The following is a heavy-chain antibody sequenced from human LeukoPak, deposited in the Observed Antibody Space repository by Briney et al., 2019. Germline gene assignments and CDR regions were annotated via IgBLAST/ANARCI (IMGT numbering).Heavy chain of an antibody. CDR2: IYYSGST. D-gene: IGHD2-2*01. J-gene: IGHJ6*03. CDR1: GGSISSYY. Sequence: SETLSLTCTVSGGSISSYYWSWIRQPPGKGLEWIGYIYYSGSTNYNPSLKSRVTISVDTSKNQFSLNLSSVTAADTAVYYCVRVLEGYMYQYYYMDVWGKGTTVTVSS. V-gene: IGHV4-59*08. CDR3: VRVLEGYMYQYYYMDV.